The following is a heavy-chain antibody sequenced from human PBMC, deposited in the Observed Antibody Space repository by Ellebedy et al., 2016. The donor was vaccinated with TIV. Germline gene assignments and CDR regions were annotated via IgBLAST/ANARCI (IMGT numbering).Heavy chain of an antibody. D-gene: IGHD2-2*01. Sequence: GESLKISCAASGFTFSNHAMAWVRQAPGKGLEWISSISNSGSSTHYSDSVKGRFTISRDNSKNTLYLQMDSLRGDDTAVYYCAKEAWFLFGVYCTTTRCYSDYWGQGTLLTVSS. J-gene: IGHJ4*02. V-gene: IGHV3-23*01. CDR2: ISNSGSST. CDR3: AKEAWFLFGVYCTTTRCYSDY. CDR1: GFTFSNHA.